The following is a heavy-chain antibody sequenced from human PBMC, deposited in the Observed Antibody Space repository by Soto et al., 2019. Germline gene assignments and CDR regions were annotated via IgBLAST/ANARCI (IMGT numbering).Heavy chain of an antibody. D-gene: IGHD6-13*01. CDR3: ARDDIAAASYYGMDV. Sequence: SQTLSLTCAISGDSVSSNSAAWNWIRQSPSRGIEWLGRTYYRSKWYNGYAVSVKSRITTSPNTTKNQFSLQLNSVTPEDTAVYYCARDDIAAASYYGMDVWGQGTPVTVSS. CDR1: GDSVSSNSAA. CDR2: TYYRSKWYN. J-gene: IGHJ6*02. V-gene: IGHV6-1*01.